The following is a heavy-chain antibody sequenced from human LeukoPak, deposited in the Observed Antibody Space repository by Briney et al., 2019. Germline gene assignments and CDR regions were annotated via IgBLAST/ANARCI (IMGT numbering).Heavy chain of an antibody. V-gene: IGHV1-2*02. CDR2: INPNSGGT. D-gene: IGHD4-11*01. CDR3: ASEVMGTVGMRRNWSDP. J-gene: IGHJ5*02. Sequence: ASVKVSCKASGYTFTGYYMHWVRQAPGQGLEWMGWINPNSGGTNYAQKFQGRVTMTRDTSISTAYMELSRLRSDDTAVYYCASEVMGTVGMRRNWSDPWGQGTLVTVSS. CDR1: GYTFTGYY.